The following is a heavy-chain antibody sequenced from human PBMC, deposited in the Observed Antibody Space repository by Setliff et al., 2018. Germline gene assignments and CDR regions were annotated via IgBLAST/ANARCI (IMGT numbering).Heavy chain of an antibody. Sequence: ASVKVSCKASGYTFTDYHLHWVRQAPGQGLEWIGWIKPDSGATNYAQKFQGRVSVTRDASITPSYMELTNLTSDDTAVYYCGRVPGWTDCWGQGTLVTVSS. V-gene: IGHV1-2*02. J-gene: IGHJ4*02. CDR2: IKPDSGAT. CDR1: GYTFTDYH. CDR3: GRVPGWTDC.